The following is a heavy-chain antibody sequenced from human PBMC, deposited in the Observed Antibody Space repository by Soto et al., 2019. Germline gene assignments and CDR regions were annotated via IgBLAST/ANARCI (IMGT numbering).Heavy chain of an antibody. Sequence: SETLSLTCTVSGGSIGSGDNYWSWIRQTPGKGLEWIGYIYYRGSTYYNQSLKSRVTISVDTSMNQFSLTLTSVTAADTAVYYCARDPARGGGSYLGFFDYWGQGTPVTVSS. CDR3: ARDPARGGGSYLGFFDY. CDR1: GGSIGSGDNY. D-gene: IGHD1-26*01. J-gene: IGHJ4*02. CDR2: IYYRGST. V-gene: IGHV4-30-4*01.